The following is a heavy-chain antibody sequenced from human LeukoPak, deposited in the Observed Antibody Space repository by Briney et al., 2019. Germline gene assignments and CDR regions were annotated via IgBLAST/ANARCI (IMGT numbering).Heavy chain of an antibody. D-gene: IGHD3-9*01. Sequence: GESLRLSCAASGFSFSRYWIHWVRQAPGKGLEWVSRINPDGSTTTYADSVKGRFTISRDNAKNTLYLQMNTLRVEDTAVYYCTRDLMDYDVSTGLHHYYMDVWGQGTTVTVSS. J-gene: IGHJ6*02. V-gene: IGHV3-74*01. CDR1: GFSFSRYW. CDR3: TRDLMDYDVSTGLHHYYMDV. CDR2: INPDGSTT.